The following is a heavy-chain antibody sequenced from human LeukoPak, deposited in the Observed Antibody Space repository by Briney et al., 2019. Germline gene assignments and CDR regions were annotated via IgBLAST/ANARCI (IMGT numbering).Heavy chain of an antibody. CDR3: ARVIAVAGNYYFDY. Sequence: GGSLRLSCAASGFTFSSYWMHWVRQAPGKGLVWVSRINSDGSSTSYADSVKGRFTISRDNAKNTLYLQMNSLRAEDTAVYYCARVIAVAGNYYFDYWSQGTLVTVSS. V-gene: IGHV3-74*01. J-gene: IGHJ4*02. CDR2: INSDGSST. CDR1: GFTFSSYW. D-gene: IGHD6-19*01.